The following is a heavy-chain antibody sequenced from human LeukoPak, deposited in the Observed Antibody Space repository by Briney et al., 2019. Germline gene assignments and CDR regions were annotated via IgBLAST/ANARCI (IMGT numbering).Heavy chain of an antibody. Sequence: SETLSLTCTVSGGSISSTSYYWDWIRQPPGKGLEWIGSIYYSGSTYYSPSLKSRVTISVDTSKNQFSLKLRSVTAADTAVYYCASVSGVGGNSYYYIDVWGKGTTVTVSS. CDR2: IYYSGST. CDR1: GGSISSTSYY. D-gene: IGHD3-10*02. V-gene: IGHV4-39*07. CDR3: ASVSGVGGNSYYYIDV. J-gene: IGHJ6*03.